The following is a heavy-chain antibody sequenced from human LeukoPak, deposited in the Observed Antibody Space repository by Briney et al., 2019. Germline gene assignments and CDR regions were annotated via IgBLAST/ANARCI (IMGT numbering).Heavy chain of an antibody. CDR2: ISSSGSTI. V-gene: IGHV3-11*04. D-gene: IGHD6-13*01. CDR3: ARFYSSSWPYYYYYMDV. J-gene: IGHJ6*03. CDR1: GFTFSDYY. Sequence: GGSLRLSCAASGFTFSDYYMSWIRQAPGKGLEWVSYISSSGSTIYYADSVKGRFTISRDNAKNSLYLQMNSLRAEDTAVYYCARFYSSSWPYYYYYMDVWGKGTTVTVSS.